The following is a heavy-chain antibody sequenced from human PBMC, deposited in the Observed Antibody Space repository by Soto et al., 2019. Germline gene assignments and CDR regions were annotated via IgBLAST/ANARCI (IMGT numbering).Heavy chain of an antibody. Sequence: PGGSLRLSCAASGFTFSSYAMSGVRQAPGKGLEWVSDISTSGDSTYYADSVKGRFTISRDNSKNTLYLQMSSLRAEDTAVYYCAKRSELPLFDYWGQGTVVTVSS. J-gene: IGHJ4*02. V-gene: IGHV3-23*01. CDR1: GFTFSSYA. CDR2: ISTSGDST. D-gene: IGHD3-10*01. CDR3: AKRSELPLFDY.